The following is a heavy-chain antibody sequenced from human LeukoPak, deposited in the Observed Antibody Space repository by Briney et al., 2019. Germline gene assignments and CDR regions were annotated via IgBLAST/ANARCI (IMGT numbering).Heavy chain of an antibody. J-gene: IGHJ3*02. CDR3: ARRPEWLFRHRAFDI. D-gene: IGHD3-3*01. V-gene: IGHV4-34*01. CDR2: INHSGST. Sequence: EASETLSLTCAVYGGSFSGYYWSWIRQPPGKGLEWIGEINHSGSTNYNPSLKSRVTISVDTSKNQFSLKLSSVTAADTAVYYCARRPEWLFRHRAFDIWGQGTMVTLSS. CDR1: GGSFSGYY.